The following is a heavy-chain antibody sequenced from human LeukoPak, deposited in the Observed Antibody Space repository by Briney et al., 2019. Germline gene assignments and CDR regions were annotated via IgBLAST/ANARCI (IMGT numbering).Heavy chain of an antibody. V-gene: IGHV4-34*01. D-gene: IGHD3-10*01. CDR1: GGSFSGYY. Sequence: SETLSLTCAVYGGSFSGYYWSWIRQPPGKGLEWIGSIYYSGSTYYNPSLKSRVTISVDTSKNQFSLKLSSVTAADTAVYYCATKGGSGSSYFDYWGQGTLVTVSS. CDR2: IYYSGST. J-gene: IGHJ4*02. CDR3: ATKGGSGSSYFDY.